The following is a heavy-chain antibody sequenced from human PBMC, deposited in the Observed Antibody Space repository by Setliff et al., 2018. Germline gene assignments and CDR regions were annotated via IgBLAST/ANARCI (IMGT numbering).Heavy chain of an antibody. CDR2: IIPIFGTA. V-gene: IGHV1-69*06. J-gene: IGHJ6*03. CDR1: GGTFSSYA. Sequence: SVKVSCKASGGTFSSYAISWVRQAPGQGLEWMGRIIPIFGTANYALKFQGRVTITADKSTSTAYMELSSLRSEDTAVYYCARGRHPPWSGYPYYYMDVWGKGTTVTVSS. CDR3: ARGRHPPWSGYPYYYMDV. D-gene: IGHD3-3*01.